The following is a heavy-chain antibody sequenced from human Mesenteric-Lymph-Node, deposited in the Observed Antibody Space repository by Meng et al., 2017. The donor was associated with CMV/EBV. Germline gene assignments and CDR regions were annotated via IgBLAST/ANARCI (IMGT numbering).Heavy chain of an antibody. CDR2: IKQDGTDK. CDR3: ARRYCSGATCYGHYYYYGMDV. V-gene: IGHV3-7*03. J-gene: IGHJ6*02. D-gene: IGHD2-15*01. CDR1: GFTFSRYW. Sequence: GESLKISCAASGFTFSRYWMTWVRQAPGKGLEWVANIKQDGTDKFYVDSVKGRFTISRDNAKNSLYLQMHSLRVEDTGIYYFARRYCSGATCYGHYYYYGMDVWGQGTRSPSP.